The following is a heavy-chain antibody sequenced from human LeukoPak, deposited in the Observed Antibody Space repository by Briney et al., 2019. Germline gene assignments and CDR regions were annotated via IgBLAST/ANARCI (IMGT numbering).Heavy chain of an antibody. Sequence: QAGGFLRLSCAASGFTFSSYALSWVRQAPGKGLEWVSAISGSGGSTYYADSVKGRFTISRDNSKNTLYLQMNSLSAEDTAVYYCASYGSGSYSLSTDWGQGTLVTVSS. CDR3: ASYGSGSYSLSTD. J-gene: IGHJ4*02. D-gene: IGHD3-10*01. CDR1: GFTFSSYA. CDR2: ISGSGGST. V-gene: IGHV3-23*01.